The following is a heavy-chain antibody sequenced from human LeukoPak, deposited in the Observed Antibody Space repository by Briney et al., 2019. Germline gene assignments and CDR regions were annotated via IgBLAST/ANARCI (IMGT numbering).Heavy chain of an antibody. CDR2: IGGGGDTT. D-gene: IGHD3-3*01. CDR3: AKLYYDFWTGYGYYFDY. V-gene: IGHV3-23*01. J-gene: IGHJ4*02. CDR1: GFTFSNYA. Sequence: PGGSLRLSCAGSGFTFSNYAMSWVRQAPGKGLEWVSAIGGGGDTTHYADSVKGRFTISRDNSKKMLYLQMNSLRAGDTAIYYCAKLYYDFWTGYGYYFDYWGQGTLVTVSS.